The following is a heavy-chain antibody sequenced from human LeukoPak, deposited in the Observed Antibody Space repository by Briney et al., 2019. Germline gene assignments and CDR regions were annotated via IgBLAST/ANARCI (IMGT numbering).Heavy chain of an antibody. CDR2: IYYSGST. D-gene: IGHD5-18*01. Sequence: SETLSLTCTVSGGSISSYYWSWIRQPPGKGLEWIGYIYYSGSTNYNPSLKSRVTISVDTSKNQFSLKLRSVTAADTAVYYCARHSAMDTYSFDYWGRGTLVTVSS. J-gene: IGHJ4*02. CDR3: ARHSAMDTYSFDY. CDR1: GGSISSYY. V-gene: IGHV4-59*08.